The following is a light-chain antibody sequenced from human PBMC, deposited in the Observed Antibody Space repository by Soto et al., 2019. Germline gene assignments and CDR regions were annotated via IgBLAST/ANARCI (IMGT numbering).Light chain of an antibody. V-gene: IGKV1-39*01. CDR1: QNIRSY. Sequence: MTQSPTSLSASVGDRVTITCRASQNIRSYLNWYQQIPGKAPNLLIYATSILQTGVPSRFSGSGTGTDFTLTINGLQPEDFATYYCQQGYTTRWTFGQGTKVEIK. CDR2: ATS. CDR3: QQGYTTRWT. J-gene: IGKJ1*01.